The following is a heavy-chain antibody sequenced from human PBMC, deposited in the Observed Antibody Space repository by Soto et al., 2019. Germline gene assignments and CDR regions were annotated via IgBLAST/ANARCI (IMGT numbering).Heavy chain of an antibody. CDR3: AKDAISGDGIWLMDS. CDR2: LLRNGSSA. J-gene: IGHJ5*02. D-gene: IGHD4-17*01. CDR1: GFNFRNYA. Sequence: PGGSLRLSCAASGFNFRNYAMTWARQAPGKGLEWVSSLLRNGSSAYYADSVRGRFSISSDTSANSLYLQMDNLRAEDTGIYDCAKDAISGDGIWLMDSWGQGTVVTVSS. V-gene: IGHV3-23*01.